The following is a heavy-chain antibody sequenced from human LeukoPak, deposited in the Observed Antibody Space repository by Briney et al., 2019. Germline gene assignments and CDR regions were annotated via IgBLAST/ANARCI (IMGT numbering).Heavy chain of an antibody. CDR3: ARGDRAVAGQGIWFDP. CDR1: GDSISSSTYY. J-gene: IGHJ5*02. V-gene: IGHV4-39*07. Sequence: SETLSLTCTVSGDSISSSTYYWGWIRQAPGKGLEWIGSIYYSGSTYYNPSLKSRVTISVDTSKNQFSLKLSSVTAADTAVYYCARGDRAVAGQGIWFDPWGQGTLVTVSS. D-gene: IGHD6-19*01. CDR2: IYYSGST.